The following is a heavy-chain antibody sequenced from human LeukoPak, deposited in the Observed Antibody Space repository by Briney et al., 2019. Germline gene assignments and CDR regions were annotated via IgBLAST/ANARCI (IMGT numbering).Heavy chain of an antibody. CDR2: LDNNGDNT. CDR1: GCTFTSYG. J-gene: IGHJ4*02. Sequence: GGSLRLSCVGSGCTFTSYGMSWVRQAPGKGLEWVAGLDNNGDNTYYADSVKGRFTISRDNSKNTLYLQMNGLRVEDTAVYYCAKIAERSWTYGQGFDYWGQGTLVTVSS. V-gene: IGHV3-23*01. CDR3: AKIAERSWTYGQGFDY. D-gene: IGHD4-17*01.